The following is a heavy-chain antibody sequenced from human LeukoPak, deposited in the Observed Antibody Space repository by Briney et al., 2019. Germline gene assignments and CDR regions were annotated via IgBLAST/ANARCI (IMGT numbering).Heavy chain of an antibody. CDR2: TYYRSKWYN. CDR1: GDSVSSNSAT. D-gene: IGHD6-19*01. Sequence: SQTLSLTCAISGDSVSSNSATWNWISQSPSRGLEWLVRTYYRSKWYNDYAAAVKSRITINSDKSKNQFSLQLNSVTPEDTAVYYCARDGMAVAVGYFDLWGRGTLVTVSS. V-gene: IGHV6-1*01. CDR3: ARDGMAVAVGYFDL. J-gene: IGHJ2*01.